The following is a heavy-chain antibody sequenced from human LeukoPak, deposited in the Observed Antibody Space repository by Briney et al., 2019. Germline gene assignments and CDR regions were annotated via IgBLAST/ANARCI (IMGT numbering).Heavy chain of an antibody. J-gene: IGHJ3*02. CDR3: ARGSGSYQGGAFDI. V-gene: IGHV4-59*08. CDR2: IYYRGST. CDR1: GGSISSYY. Sequence: SETLSLTCTVSGGSISSYYWSWIRQPPGKGLEWIGNIYYRGSTNYNPSLKSRVTMSVDTSKKQFSLKLSSVTAADTAVYYCARGSGSYQGGAFDIWGQGTMVTVSS. D-gene: IGHD1-26*01.